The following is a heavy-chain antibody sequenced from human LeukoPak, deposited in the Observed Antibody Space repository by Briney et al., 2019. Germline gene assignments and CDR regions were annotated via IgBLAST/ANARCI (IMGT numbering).Heavy chain of an antibody. CDR2: IYSGDST. D-gene: IGHD3-22*01. V-gene: IGHV3-66*01. CDR3: ARGGIYDSSGY. J-gene: IGHJ4*02. Sequence: PGGSLRLSCAASGFTVSSNYMSWVRQAPGKGLEWVSVIYSGDSTYYADSVKGRFTISRDNSKNTLYLQMNSLRADDTAVYYCARGGIYDSSGYWGQGTLVTVSS. CDR1: GFTVSSNY.